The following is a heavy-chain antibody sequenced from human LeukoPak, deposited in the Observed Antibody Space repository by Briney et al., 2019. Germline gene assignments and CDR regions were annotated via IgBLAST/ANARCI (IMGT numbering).Heavy chain of an antibody. CDR1: GFTFSSHW. V-gene: IGHV3-7*01. CDR2: IKQDGSEK. D-gene: IGHD3-3*01. J-gene: IGHJ4*02. Sequence: TGGSLRLSCAASGFTFSSHWMSWVRQAPGKGLEGVANIKQDGSEKYYVDSVKGRFTISRDNAKNSLYLQMNSLRAEDTAVYYCASLVGLRFLEWLSPLDYWGQGTLVTVSS. CDR3: ASLVGLRFLEWLSPLDY.